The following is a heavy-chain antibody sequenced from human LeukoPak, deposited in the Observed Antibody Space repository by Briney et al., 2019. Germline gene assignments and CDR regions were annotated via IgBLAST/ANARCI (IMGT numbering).Heavy chain of an antibody. J-gene: IGHJ5*02. CDR2: ISAYNGNT. CDR1: GYTFTSYG. V-gene: IGHV1-18*01. D-gene: IGHD2-15*01. CDR3: ARALGYCSGGSCFARDNWFDP. Sequence: ASVTVSCTASGYTFTSYGISWVRQAPGQGLEWMGWISAYNGNTNYAQKLQGRVTMTTDTSTSTACMELRSLRSDDTAVYYCARALGYCSGGSCFARDNWFDPWGQGTLVTVSS.